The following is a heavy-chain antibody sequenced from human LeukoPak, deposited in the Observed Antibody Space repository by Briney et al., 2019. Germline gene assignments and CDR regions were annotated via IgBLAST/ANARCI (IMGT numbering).Heavy chain of an antibody. D-gene: IGHD2-15*01. CDR1: GYRFSSYW. Sequence: GETLKISCKGSGYRFSSYWIGWVRQMPGKGLEWMGIIYPGDSETRYSPSFQGQVTISADKSISTAYLQWSSLKASDTAMYYCVRALGYCSSGSCYYYDYWGQGTLVTVSS. J-gene: IGHJ4*02. V-gene: IGHV5-51*01. CDR3: VRALGYCSSGSCYYYDY. CDR2: IYPGDSET.